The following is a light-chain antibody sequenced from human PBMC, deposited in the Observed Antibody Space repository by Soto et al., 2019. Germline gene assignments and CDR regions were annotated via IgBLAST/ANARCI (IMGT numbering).Light chain of an antibody. CDR2: EVN. V-gene: IGLV2-8*01. Sequence: QSVLTQPPSASGSPGQSVTISCTGTSSDVGAYNYVSWYQQHPGKVPKLMVYEVNKRPSGVPDRFSGSKSGNTASLTVSGLQAEEAADYYCTSYAGGNNIFGTGTKVTVL. CDR1: SSDVGAYNY. J-gene: IGLJ1*01. CDR3: TSYAGGNNI.